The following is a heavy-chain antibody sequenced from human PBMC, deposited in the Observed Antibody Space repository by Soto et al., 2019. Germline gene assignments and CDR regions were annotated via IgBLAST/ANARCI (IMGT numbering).Heavy chain of an antibody. Sequence: QVQLVQSGGEVKKPGASVKVSCKTSGYTFNSYGMSWVRQAPGQGLEWMGWISVYNGNTTYAEKFQGRVTLTTDTATSTPYREPRNPRPSHTAVHYLARDLSGWVQGGVDSWGQGTLVTVSS. J-gene: IGHJ4*02. CDR2: ISVYNGNT. CDR3: ARDLSGWVQGGVDS. V-gene: IGHV1-18*01. CDR1: GYTFNSYG. D-gene: IGHD6-19*01.